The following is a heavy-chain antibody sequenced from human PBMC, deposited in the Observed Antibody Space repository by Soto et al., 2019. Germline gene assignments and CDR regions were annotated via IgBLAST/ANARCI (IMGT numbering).Heavy chain of an antibody. V-gene: IGHV4-59*08. CDR3: ARFNRRVVSNAFDI. CDR2: IYYSRST. J-gene: IGHJ3*02. D-gene: IGHD2-15*01. CDR1: GGSISSYY. Sequence: SETLSLTCTVSGGSISSYYWSWIRQPPGKGLEWIGYIYYSRSTNYNPSLKSRVTISVDTSKNQFSLKLSSVTAADTAVYYCARFNRRVVSNAFDIWGQGTMVTVSS.